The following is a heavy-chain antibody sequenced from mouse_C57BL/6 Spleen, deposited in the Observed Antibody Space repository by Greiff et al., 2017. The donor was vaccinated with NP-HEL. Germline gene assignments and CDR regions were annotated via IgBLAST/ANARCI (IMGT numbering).Heavy chain of an antibody. Sequence: EVKVVESGGGLVKPGGSLKLSCAATGFTFSDYGMHWVRQAPEKGLEWVAYISSGSSTIYYADTVKGRFTISRDNAKNTLFLQMTSLRSEDTAMYYCAREEFAYWGQGTLVTVSA. J-gene: IGHJ3*01. CDR2: ISSGSSTI. V-gene: IGHV5-17*01. CDR3: AREEFAY. CDR1: GFTFSDYG.